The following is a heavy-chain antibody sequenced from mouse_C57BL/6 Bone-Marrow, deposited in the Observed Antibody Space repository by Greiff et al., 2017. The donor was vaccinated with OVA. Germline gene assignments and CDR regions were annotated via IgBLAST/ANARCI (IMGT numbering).Heavy chain of an antibody. CDR1: GYTFTSYT. D-gene: IGHD3-1*01. CDR3: ARQALYAMDY. CDR2: INPSSGYT. Sequence: QVQLQQSGAELARPGASVKMSCKASGYTFTSYTMHWVKQRPGQGLEWIGYINPSSGYTKYNQKFKDKATLTADKSSSTAYMQLSSLTSEDSAVYYCARQALYAMDYWGQGTSVTVSS. J-gene: IGHJ4*01. V-gene: IGHV1-4*01.